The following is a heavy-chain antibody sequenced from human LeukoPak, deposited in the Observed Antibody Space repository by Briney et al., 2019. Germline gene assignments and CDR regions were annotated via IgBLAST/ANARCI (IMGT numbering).Heavy chain of an antibody. V-gene: IGHV3-15*01. D-gene: IGHD2-15*01. CDR3: TWCRGGSCP. Sequence: GGSLRLSCEASGFNFNDAWMSWARQPPGKGLEWVGCIKSKTSGGTTEYAAPVKGRFTISRDDSKNTLYLQMDSLQTEDTALYYCTWCRGGSCPWGQGTLVTVSA. J-gene: IGHJ5*02. CDR2: IKSKTSGGTT. CDR1: GFNFNDAW.